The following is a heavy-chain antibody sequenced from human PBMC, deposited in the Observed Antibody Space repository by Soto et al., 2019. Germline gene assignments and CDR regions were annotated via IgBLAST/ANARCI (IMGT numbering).Heavy chain of an antibody. J-gene: IGHJ3*02. CDR2: IYYSGST. V-gene: IGHV4-59*12. CDR3: AREIGYCSSTSCSGAFDI. Sequence: PSETLSLTCTVYGGRISSYYWSWIRQPPGKGLEWIGYIYYSGSTNYNPSLKSRVTISVDTSKNQFSLKLSSVTAADTAVYYCAREIGYCSSTSCSGAFDIWGQGTMVTVSS. CDR1: GGRISSYY. D-gene: IGHD2-2*01.